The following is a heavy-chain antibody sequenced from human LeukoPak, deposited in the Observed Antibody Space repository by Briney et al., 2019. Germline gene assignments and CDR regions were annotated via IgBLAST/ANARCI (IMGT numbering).Heavy chain of an antibody. J-gene: IGHJ4*02. CDR3: ASSGRGVPAALDY. Sequence: GASVKVSCKASGDTFSNYAINWVRQAPGQGLEWIGGIFPIFGRENYAQKFQGRVTITADKSTSTAYMELRSLRSDDTAVYYCASSGRGVPAALDYWGQGTLVTVSS. CDR1: GDTFSNYA. CDR2: IFPIFGRE. V-gene: IGHV1-69*06. D-gene: IGHD2-2*01.